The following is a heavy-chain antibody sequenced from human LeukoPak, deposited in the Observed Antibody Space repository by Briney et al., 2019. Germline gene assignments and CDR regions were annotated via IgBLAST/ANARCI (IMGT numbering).Heavy chain of an antibody. CDR3: ARSYDTNFDY. J-gene: IGHJ4*02. V-gene: IGHV4-59*01. CDR2: IYFSGST. CDR1: GGSIMSYY. Sequence: SETLSLTCTVSGGSIMSYYWSWIRQPPGKGLEWIGYIYFSGSTSYNPSLKSRVTISVDRSKNQFSLKLSSVAAADTAVYYCARSYDTNFDYWGQGTLVTVSS. D-gene: IGHD3-3*01.